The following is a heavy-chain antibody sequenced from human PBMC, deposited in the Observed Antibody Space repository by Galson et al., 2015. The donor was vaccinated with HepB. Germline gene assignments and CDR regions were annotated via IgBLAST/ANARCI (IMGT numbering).Heavy chain of an antibody. CDR2: ISSSSGTYT. CDR1: GFTFRDYY. V-gene: IGHV3-11*06. D-gene: IGHD4-17*01. J-gene: IGHJ4*02. CDR3: ARVADSHYGDHTHFDS. Sequence: SLRLSCAASGFTFRDYYMSWIRPTPGKGLEWLSYISSSSGTYTNYADSVKGRLTIPRDNAENSLYLQMSSLRAEDTAVYYCARVADSHYGDHTHFDSWGQGTLVTVSS.